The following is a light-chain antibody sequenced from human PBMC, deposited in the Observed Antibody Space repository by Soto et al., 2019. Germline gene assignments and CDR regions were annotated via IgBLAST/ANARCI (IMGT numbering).Light chain of an antibody. CDR3: CSYAGSTSYG. V-gene: IGLV2-23*01. CDR1: SSDVGSNNL. CDR2: EDS. Sequence: QSVLTQPASVSGSPGQSITISCTGTSSDVGSNNLVSWYQQHPGKAPKLMIYEDSKRPSGVFNRFSGSKFGNTASLTISGLQAEDEADYYCCSYAGSTSYGFGTGTKVTVL. J-gene: IGLJ1*01.